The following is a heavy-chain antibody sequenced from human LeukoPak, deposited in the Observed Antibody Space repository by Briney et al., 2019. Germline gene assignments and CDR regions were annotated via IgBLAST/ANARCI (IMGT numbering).Heavy chain of an antibody. J-gene: IGHJ4*02. V-gene: IGHV1-18*04. CDR2: ISAYNGNT. CDR1: GYSFTSYG. Sequence: VASVKVSCKASGYSFTSYGIRWVRQAPGQGLEWMGWISAYNGNTNYAQKLQGRVTMTTDTSTSTAYMELRSLRSDDTAVYYCARDRLTYYYDSSGYIDYWGQGTLVTVSS. CDR3: ARDRLTYYYDSSGYIDY. D-gene: IGHD3-22*01.